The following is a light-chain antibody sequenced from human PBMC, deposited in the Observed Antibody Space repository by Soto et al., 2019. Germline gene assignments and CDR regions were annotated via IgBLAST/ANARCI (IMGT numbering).Light chain of an antibody. CDR3: QQHGTSLT. J-gene: IGKJ5*01. CDR1: QSVTTN. V-gene: IGKV3-15*01. Sequence: ESLMTQSPATLSVSQGERVTLSCRASQSVTTNLAWYQHKPGQAPRRLIYGASTRATGIPARFSGTGSGTEFTLTISRLQSDDSAVYYWQQHGTSLTFGQGTRLEIK. CDR2: GAS.